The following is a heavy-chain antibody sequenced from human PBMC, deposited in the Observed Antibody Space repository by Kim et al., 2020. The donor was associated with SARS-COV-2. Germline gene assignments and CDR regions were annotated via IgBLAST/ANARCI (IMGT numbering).Heavy chain of an antibody. CDR3: AGRRGQWLALFDY. Sequence: YADTVKARFTISRDNSKNTLLLQMTSLRAEDTAVYYCAGRRGQWLALFDYWGQGTLVTVSS. D-gene: IGHD6-19*01. J-gene: IGHJ4*02. V-gene: IGHV3-53*01.